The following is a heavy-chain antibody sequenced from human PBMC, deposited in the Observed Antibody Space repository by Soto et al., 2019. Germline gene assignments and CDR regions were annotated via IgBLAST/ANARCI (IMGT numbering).Heavy chain of an antibody. D-gene: IGHD3-10*01. CDR3: TRLISAAHDY. CDR2: IRDRAYSYAT. Sequence: EVLLVESGGGMVQPGGSLKLSCAASGFVFKDSSIHWVRQASGKGLEWVGRIRDRAYSYATAYAESVKGMFTISRDDSHNTAYLQMSGLKTEDTAIYYCTRLISAAHDYWGQGTLVTVSS. CDR1: GFVFKDSS. V-gene: IGHV3-73*01. J-gene: IGHJ4*02.